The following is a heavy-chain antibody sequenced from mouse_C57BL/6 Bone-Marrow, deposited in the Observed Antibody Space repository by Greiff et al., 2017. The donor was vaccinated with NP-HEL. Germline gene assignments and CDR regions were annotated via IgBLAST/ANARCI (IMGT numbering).Heavy chain of an antibody. CDR3: ARYYYGSSFYAMDY. CDR2: IHPNGGSN. V-gene: IGHV1-64*01. Sequence: QVQLQQPGAELVKPGASVKLSCKASGYTFTSYWMHWVKQRPGQGLEWIGMIHPNGGSNTYHEQVKSKATLTVAKSTSTAYMQLSSLTSEDSAVYYCARYYYGSSFYAMDYWGQGTSVTVSS. CDR1: GYTFTSYW. J-gene: IGHJ4*01. D-gene: IGHD1-1*01.